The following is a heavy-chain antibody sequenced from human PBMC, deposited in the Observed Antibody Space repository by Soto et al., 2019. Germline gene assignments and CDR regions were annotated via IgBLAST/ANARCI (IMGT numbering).Heavy chain of an antibody. CDR1: GYTLTELS. Sequence: ASVKVSCKVSGYTLTELSMYWLRQAPGKGLEWMGTFDPEIGETVYAQKFRGRVTMTEDTSTDTAYMELSSLRSEDTAVYYYATYPPRYSRGTTCYAGLDYWGQGTLVTVSS. V-gene: IGHV1-24*01. D-gene: IGHD2-2*01. CDR2: FDPEIGET. J-gene: IGHJ4*02. CDR3: ATYPPRYSRGTTCYAGLDY.